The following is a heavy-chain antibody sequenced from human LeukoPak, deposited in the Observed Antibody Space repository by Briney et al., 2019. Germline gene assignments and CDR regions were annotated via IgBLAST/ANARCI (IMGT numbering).Heavy chain of an antibody. CDR3: ARAGTGDYGGNSYYFDY. Sequence: GGSLRLSCAASGFTFSSYSMNWVRQAPGKGLEWVSSISSSSSYIHYADSVKGRFTISRDNAKNSLYLQMNSLRAEDTAVYYCARAGTGDYGGNSYYFDYWGQGTLVTVSS. CDR1: GFTFSSYS. V-gene: IGHV3-21*01. D-gene: IGHD4-23*01. CDR2: ISSSSSYI. J-gene: IGHJ4*02.